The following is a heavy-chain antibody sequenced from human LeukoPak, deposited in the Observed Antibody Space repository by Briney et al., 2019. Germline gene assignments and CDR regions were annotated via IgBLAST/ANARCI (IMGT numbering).Heavy chain of an antibody. CDR2: IHYSGST. Sequence: SSETLSLTCTVSGGSISSGGYYWSWIRQPPGKGLEWIGNIHYSGSTNYNPSLKSRVTISIDTSKNQFSLRLSSVTAADTAVYYCASNRGQWLFSDWGQGTLVTVSS. V-gene: IGHV4-61*08. D-gene: IGHD6-19*01. CDR1: GGSISSGGYY. J-gene: IGHJ4*02. CDR3: ASNRGQWLFSD.